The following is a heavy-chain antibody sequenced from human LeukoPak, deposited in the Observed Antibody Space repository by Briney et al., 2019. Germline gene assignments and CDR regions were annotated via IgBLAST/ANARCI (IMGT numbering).Heavy chain of an antibody. J-gene: IGHJ4*02. Sequence: VASVKVSCKASGYTFTGYYIHWVRQAPGQGLEWMGWINPNRGDTDYAKRFQGRITMDRYTSMSTAFTELYSLSSDETGVYYCVRDIAGSEYDNSGVYWGQGTLVTVS. D-gene: IGHD3-22*01. V-gene: IGHV1-2*02. CDR2: INPNRGDT. CDR3: VRDIAGSEYDNSGVY. CDR1: GYTFTGYY.